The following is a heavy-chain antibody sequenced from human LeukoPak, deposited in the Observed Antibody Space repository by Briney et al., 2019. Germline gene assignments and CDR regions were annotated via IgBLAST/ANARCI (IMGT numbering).Heavy chain of an antibody. J-gene: IGHJ4*02. CDR1: GGSFSGYY. V-gene: IGHV4-34*01. CDR2: INHSGST. CDR3: ASGQGPADY. Sequence: SETLSLTCAVYGGSFSGYYWSWIRQPPGKGLEWIGEINHSGSTNYNPSLKSRVTISVDTSKNQFSLKLSSVTAADTAVYYCASGQGPADYCGQGTLVAVSS.